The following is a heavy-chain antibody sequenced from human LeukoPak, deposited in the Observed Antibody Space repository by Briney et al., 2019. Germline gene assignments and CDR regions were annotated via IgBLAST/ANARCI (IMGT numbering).Heavy chain of an antibody. D-gene: IGHD5-18*01. CDR1: GESFSGYY. CDR2: INHSGST. J-gene: IGHJ4*02. Sequence: SETLSLTCAVYGESFSGYYWSWIRQPPGKGLEWIGEINHSGSTNYNPSLKSRVTISVDTFTNQFSLKLSSVTDAGIAVYDCARVRRRGYSYGQPDYWGQGTLVTVSS. V-gene: IGHV4-34*01. CDR3: ARVRRRGYSYGQPDY.